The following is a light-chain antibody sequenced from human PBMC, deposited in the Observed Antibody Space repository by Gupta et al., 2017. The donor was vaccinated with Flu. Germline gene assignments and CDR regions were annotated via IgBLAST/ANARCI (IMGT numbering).Light chain of an antibody. V-gene: IGKV4-1*01. CDR2: WAS. CDR1: QSVLYSSNNKNY. CDR3: QQYDSTPPGT. J-gene: IGKJ5*01. Sequence: DIVMTQSPDSLAVSLGERATINCKSSQSVLYSSNNKNYLAWYQQKPGQPPKLLIYWASTREAGVPDRFSGSGYGTDLTLTISSRQAEDVAVYYCQQYDSTPPGTFGQGTRLEIK.